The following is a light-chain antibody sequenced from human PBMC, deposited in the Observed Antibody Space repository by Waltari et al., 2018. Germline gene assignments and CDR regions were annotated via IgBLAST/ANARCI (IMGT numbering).Light chain of an antibody. Sequence: DIVMTQPPDSLAVSLGERATIDCKASQSVFYRSDNNNYLAWYQHKPGQPPKLLFYWASTRESGVPDRFSASGSGTDFTLTINNLQAEDVAVYFCQQYYRSRTFGQGTKVEIK. J-gene: IGKJ1*01. CDR1: QSVFYRSDNNNY. V-gene: IGKV4-1*01. CDR2: WAS. CDR3: QQYYRSRT.